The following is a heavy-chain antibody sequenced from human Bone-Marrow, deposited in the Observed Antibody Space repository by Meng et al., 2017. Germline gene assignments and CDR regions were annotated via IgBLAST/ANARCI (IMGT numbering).Heavy chain of an antibody. D-gene: IGHD5-12*01. CDR2: ISTSGGGT. J-gene: IGHJ4*02. CDR1: GFTFSSYA. Sequence: EVQLLESGGGLVQPGGSLRLSCEASGFTFSSYAMSWVRQAPGKGLEWVSAISTSGGGTYYADSVKGRFTISRDKSKNTLYLQMSNLRAEDTAVYYCAKGKGGYDPFDSWGQGTLVTVSS. V-gene: IGHV3-23*01. CDR3: AKGKGGYDPFDS.